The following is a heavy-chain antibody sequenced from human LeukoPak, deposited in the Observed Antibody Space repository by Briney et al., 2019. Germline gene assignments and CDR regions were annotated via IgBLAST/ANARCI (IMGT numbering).Heavy chain of an antibody. Sequence: SVKVSCKASGFTFTSSAVQWVRQARGQRLEWIGWIVVGSGNTNYAQKFQEKVTITRDMSTSTAYMELSSLRSEDTAVYYCAADGEAHDAFDIWGQGTMVTVSS. CDR3: AADGEAHDAFDI. J-gene: IGHJ3*02. CDR2: IVVGSGNT. CDR1: GFTFTSSA. V-gene: IGHV1-58*01.